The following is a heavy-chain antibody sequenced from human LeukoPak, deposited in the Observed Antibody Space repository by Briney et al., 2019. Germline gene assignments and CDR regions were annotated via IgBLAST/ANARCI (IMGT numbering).Heavy chain of an antibody. CDR2: INPSGGST. J-gene: IGHJ4*02. Sequence: ASVTVSCKASGYTFTSYYMHWVRQAPGQGLEWMGIINPSGGSTSYAQKFQGRVTMTRDMSTSTVYMELSSLRSEDTAVYYCALITGYDFWSGQYYFDYWGQGTLVTVSS. CDR3: ALITGYDFWSGQYYFDY. V-gene: IGHV1-46*01. D-gene: IGHD3-3*01. CDR1: GYTFTSYY.